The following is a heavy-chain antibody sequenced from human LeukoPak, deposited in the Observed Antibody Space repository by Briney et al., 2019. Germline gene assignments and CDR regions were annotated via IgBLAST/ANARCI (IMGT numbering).Heavy chain of an antibody. V-gene: IGHV3-15*04. CDR2: TVSDIDGGPT. D-gene: IGHD1-7*01. CDR1: GVAFNDAW. Sequence: GGSLRLSCAASGVAFNDAWVSCVRQVPGKGLGWGGETVSDIDGGPTDYAAPVKGRFTISSDDSKSTLYLQMNSPKIEDTAVYYCTTDEAWNYARTDVWGQGATVIVSS. CDR3: TTDEAWNYARTDV. J-gene: IGHJ6*02.